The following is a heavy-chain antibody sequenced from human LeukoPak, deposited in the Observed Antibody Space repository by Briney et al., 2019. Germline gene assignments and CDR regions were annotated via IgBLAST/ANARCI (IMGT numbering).Heavy chain of an antibody. CDR3: ARGPTGDY. V-gene: IGHV4-34*01. CDR2: INHSGST. Sequence: SETLSLTCAVYGGSFSGYYWSWIRQPPGKGLEWIGEINHSGSTNYNPSLKSRVTISVDTSKNQFSLKLSSVTAADTAVYYCARGPTGDYWGQGTLATVSS. J-gene: IGHJ4*02. D-gene: IGHD1-14*01. CDR1: GGSFSGYY.